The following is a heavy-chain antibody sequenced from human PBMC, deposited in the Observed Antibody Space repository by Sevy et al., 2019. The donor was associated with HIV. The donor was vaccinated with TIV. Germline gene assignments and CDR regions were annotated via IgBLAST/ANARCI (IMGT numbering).Heavy chain of an antibody. V-gene: IGHV1-2*02. CDR3: ARVNPDYYGMDV. Sequence: ASMKVSCKASGYTFTGYYMHWVRQAPGQGLEWMGWINPNSGGTNYAQKFQGRVTMTRDTSISTAYMELSRLRSDDTAVYYCARVNPDYYGMDVWGQGTTVTVSS. J-gene: IGHJ6*02. CDR2: INPNSGGT. CDR1: GYTFTGYY.